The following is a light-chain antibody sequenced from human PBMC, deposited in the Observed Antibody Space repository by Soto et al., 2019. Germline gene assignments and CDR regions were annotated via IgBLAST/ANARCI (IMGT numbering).Light chain of an antibody. J-gene: IGLJ2*01. CDR3: QSYESSLSGVV. V-gene: IGLV1-40*01. Sequence: QYVLTQPPSVSGAPGQRVTISCTGSSSNIGAGYDVHWYQQLPGTAPKLLIYGNSNRPSGVPDRFSGSKSGTSASLVITGLQAEDEADYYCQSYESSLSGVVFGGGTKVTVL. CDR1: SSNIGAGYD. CDR2: GNS.